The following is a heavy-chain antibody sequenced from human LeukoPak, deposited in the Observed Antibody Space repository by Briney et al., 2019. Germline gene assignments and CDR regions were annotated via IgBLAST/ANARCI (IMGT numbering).Heavy chain of an antibody. V-gene: IGHV3-23*01. J-gene: IGHJ4*02. D-gene: IGHD1-26*01. CDR2: ISGTGGST. CDR1: GFTFINYA. Sequence: GGSLRLSCAASGFTFINYAMSWVRQAPGKGLEWVSAISGTGGSTYYADSVKGRFTISRDNSKNTLYLQMNGLRAEDTAVYYCAIFSLGRGFDYWGQGTLVTVSS. CDR3: AIFSLGRGFDY.